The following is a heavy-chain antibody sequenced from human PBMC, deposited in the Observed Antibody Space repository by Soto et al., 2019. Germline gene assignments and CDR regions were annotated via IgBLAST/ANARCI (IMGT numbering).Heavy chain of an antibody. Sequence: GGSLRLSCAASGFTFSSYSMNWVRQAPGKGLEWVSSISSSSSYIYYADSVKGRFTISRDNAKNSLYLQMNSLRAEDTAVYYCARRHAACSSTSCHHYYYYMDVWGKGTTVTVSS. D-gene: IGHD2-2*01. CDR2: ISSSSSYI. CDR1: GFTFSSYS. CDR3: ARRHAACSSTSCHHYYYYMDV. V-gene: IGHV3-21*01. J-gene: IGHJ6*03.